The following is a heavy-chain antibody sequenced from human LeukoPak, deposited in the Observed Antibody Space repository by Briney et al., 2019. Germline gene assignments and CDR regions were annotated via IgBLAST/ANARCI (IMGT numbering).Heavy chain of an antibody. J-gene: IGHJ6*03. CDR2: INPNSGGT. Sequence: GASVKVSCKASGYTFTGYYMHWVRQAPGQGLEWMGWINPNSGGTNYAQKFQGRVTMTRDTSISTDYMELSRLRSDDTAVYYCARASYYYDSSGYPKYYYYYMDVWGKGTTVTVSS. D-gene: IGHD3-22*01. CDR3: ARASYYYDSSGYPKYYYYYMDV. CDR1: GYTFTGYY. V-gene: IGHV1-2*02.